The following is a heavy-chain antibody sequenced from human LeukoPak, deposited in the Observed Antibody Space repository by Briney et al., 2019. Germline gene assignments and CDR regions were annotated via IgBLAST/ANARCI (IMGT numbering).Heavy chain of an antibody. CDR1: GFTFSSYG. CDR3: AKDDSYGLDY. J-gene: IGHJ4*02. CDR2: ISYDGSNK. V-gene: IGHV3-30*18. D-gene: IGHD5-18*01. Sequence: GGSLRLSCAASGFTFSSYGMHWVRQAPGKGLEWVAVISYDGSNKYYADSVKGRFTISRDNSKNTLYLRMNSLRAEDTAVYYCAKDDSYGLDYWGQGTLVTVSS.